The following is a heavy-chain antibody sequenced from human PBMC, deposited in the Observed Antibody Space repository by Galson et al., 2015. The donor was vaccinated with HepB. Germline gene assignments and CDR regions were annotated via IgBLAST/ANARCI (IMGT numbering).Heavy chain of an antibody. Sequence: SVKVSCKASGYTFTSYGISWVRQAPGQGLEWMGWISAYNGNTNYAQKLQGRVTMTTDTSTSTAYMELRSLRSDDTAVYYCARDSWSTVVTRDAFDIWGQGTMVTVSS. V-gene: IGHV1-18*01. CDR3: ARDSWSTVVTRDAFDI. CDR1: GYTFTSYG. CDR2: ISAYNGNT. J-gene: IGHJ3*02. D-gene: IGHD4-23*01.